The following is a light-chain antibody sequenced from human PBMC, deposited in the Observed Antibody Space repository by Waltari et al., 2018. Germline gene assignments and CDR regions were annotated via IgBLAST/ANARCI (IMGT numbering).Light chain of an antibody. CDR3: CSFTDTSIWV. V-gene: IGLV2-23*02. Sequence: QSALTQPASVSGSPGQSITISCTGTNSDIGKYDLVSWYQQHPGKAPKLLIYEFTQRPSGVSHHFSGAKSGNTASLTISGLQPEDEANYYCCSFTDTSIWVFGGGTKLTVL. J-gene: IGLJ3*02. CDR1: NSDIGKYDL. CDR2: EFT.